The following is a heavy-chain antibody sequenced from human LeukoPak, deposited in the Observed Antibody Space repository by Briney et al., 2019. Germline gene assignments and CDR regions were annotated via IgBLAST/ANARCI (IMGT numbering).Heavy chain of an antibody. D-gene: IGHD2-21*01. Sequence: PGGSLRLSCTASGFTFNSYAMSWVRQAPGKGLEWVSAIDVSGGATYYADSVKGRFTISRDNSKNTLYLQMNSLRAGDTAAYHGAKSSRAATDSFDYWGQGTLVTVSS. CDR3: AKSSRAATDSFDY. CDR2: IDVSGGAT. CDR1: GFTFNSYA. V-gene: IGHV3-23*01. J-gene: IGHJ4*02.